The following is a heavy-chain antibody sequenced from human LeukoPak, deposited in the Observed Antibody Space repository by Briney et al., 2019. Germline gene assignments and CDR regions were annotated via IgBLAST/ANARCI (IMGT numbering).Heavy chain of an antibody. D-gene: IGHD1-26*01. V-gene: IGHV3-30-3*01. CDR2: ITHDGSNK. CDR3: ARDLSGSYVFDY. Sequence: GGSLRPSCAASGFTFSSHTMHWVRQAPGKGLEWVAVITHDGSNKDHADSVKGRFTVSRDNSKNTLYLQTNSLRTEDMAVYYCARDLSGSYVFDYWGQGTLVTVSS. J-gene: IGHJ4*02. CDR1: GFTFSSHT.